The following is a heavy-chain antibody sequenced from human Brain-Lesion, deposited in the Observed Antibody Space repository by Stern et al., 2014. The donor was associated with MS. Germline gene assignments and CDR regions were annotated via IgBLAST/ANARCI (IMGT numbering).Heavy chain of an antibody. V-gene: IGHV4-61*02. CDR2: IFNSGST. CDR1: GGSISSGGYY. J-gene: IGHJ6*02. D-gene: IGHD2-2*01. Sequence: QLVQSGPGLVKPSQTLSLSCTVSGGSISSGGYYWSWIRQPAGKGLEWIGRIFNSGSTSYNPSLKSRGPISIDTSKNQVPLGLTSMTAADTAVYYCARGRVVPGFQYYATDVWGQGTTVIVSS. CDR3: ARGRVVPGFQYYATDV.